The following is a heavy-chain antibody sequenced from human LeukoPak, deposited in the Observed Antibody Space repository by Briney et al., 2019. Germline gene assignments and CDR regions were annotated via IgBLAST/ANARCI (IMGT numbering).Heavy chain of an antibody. CDR1: GYTFTSYG. J-gene: IGHJ3*02. V-gene: IGHV1-2*02. CDR3: ARDRTAAGNDAFDI. D-gene: IGHD6-13*01. Sequence: ASVKVSCKASGYTFTSYGISWVRQAPGQGLEWMGWINPNSGGTNYAQKFQGRVTMTRDTSISTAYMELSRLRSDDTAVYYCARDRTAAGNDAFDIWGQGTMVTVSS. CDR2: INPNSGGT.